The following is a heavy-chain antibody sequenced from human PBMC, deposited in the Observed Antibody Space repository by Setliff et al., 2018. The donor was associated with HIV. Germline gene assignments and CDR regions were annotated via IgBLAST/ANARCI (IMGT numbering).Heavy chain of an antibody. J-gene: IGHJ4*02. CDR3: VRDGIIHTTRVFDY. CDR1: CYIILGYD. D-gene: IGHD3-16*02. V-gene: IGHV1-18*04. CDR2: IDVNKGNT. Sequence: ASVKVSCKASCYIILGYDISWGRQAPGQGLEWMGWIDVNKGNTNYAEKFQGRVTLTTDTSPNTAYMEVRSLTSEDTAVSYCVRDGIIHTTRVFDYWGQGTLVTVSS.